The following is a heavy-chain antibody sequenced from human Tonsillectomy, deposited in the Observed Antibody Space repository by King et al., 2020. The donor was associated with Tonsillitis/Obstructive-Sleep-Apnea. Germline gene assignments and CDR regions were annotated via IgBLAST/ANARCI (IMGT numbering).Heavy chain of an antibody. D-gene: IGHD3-22*01. V-gene: IGHV4-34*01. CDR3: AHTYYYDSSGS. J-gene: IGHJ5*02. Sequence: VQLQQWGAGLLKPSETLSLHCAVSGGSFSGYYWNWIRQPPGKGLEWIGEINHSGSTNYKPSLKSRVTISVDTSKNQFSLKLSSVTAADTAVYYCAHTYYYDSSGSWGQGTLVTVSS. CDR2: INHSGST. CDR1: GGSFSGYY.